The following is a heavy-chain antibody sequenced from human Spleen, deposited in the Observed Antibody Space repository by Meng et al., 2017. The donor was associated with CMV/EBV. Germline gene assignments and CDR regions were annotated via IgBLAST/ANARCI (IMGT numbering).Heavy chain of an antibody. J-gene: IGHJ6*02. D-gene: IGHD3-3*01. CDR3: AGASQELRFLEWLGEGLGYGMDV. Sequence: GGSLRLSCAASGFTFSSYAMNWVRRAPGKGLEWVALISFDGRITYYADSVKGRFTISRDNAKNSLYLEMNSLRVDDTAVFYCAGASQELRFLEWLGEGLGYGMDVWGQGTTVTVSS. V-gene: IGHV3-30*04. CDR1: GFTFSSYA. CDR2: ISFDGRIT.